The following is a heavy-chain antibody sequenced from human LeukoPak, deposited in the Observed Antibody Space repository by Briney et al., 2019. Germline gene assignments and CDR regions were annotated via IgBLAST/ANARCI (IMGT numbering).Heavy chain of an antibody. CDR3: AKGRKHVGPELDY. J-gene: IGHJ4*02. V-gene: IGHV3-74*01. CDR2: INHDGSST. D-gene: IGHD1-14*01. CDR1: GFTFSSYW. Sequence: PGGSLRLSCAASGFTFSSYWMHWVRQAPGKGLVWVSRINHDGSSTSYADSVKGRFTISRDNAKNSLYLQMNNLRAEDMALYYCAKGRKHVGPELDYWGQGTLVTVSS.